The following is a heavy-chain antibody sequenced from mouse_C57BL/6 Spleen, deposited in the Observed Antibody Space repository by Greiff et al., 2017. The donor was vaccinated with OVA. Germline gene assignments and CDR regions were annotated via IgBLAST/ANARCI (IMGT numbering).Heavy chain of an antibody. CDR1: GYTFTSYW. CDR2: IDPNSGGT. V-gene: IGHV1-72*01. J-gene: IGHJ4*01. D-gene: IGHD2-10*01. CDR3: ARPYQRDYYAMDY. Sequence: QVQLKQPGAELVKPGASVKLSCKASGYTFTSYWMHWVKQRPGRGLEWIGRIDPNSGGTKYNEKVKSKATLTVDKPSSTAYMQLSSLTSDDSAVYYCARPYQRDYYAMDYWGQGTSVTVSS.